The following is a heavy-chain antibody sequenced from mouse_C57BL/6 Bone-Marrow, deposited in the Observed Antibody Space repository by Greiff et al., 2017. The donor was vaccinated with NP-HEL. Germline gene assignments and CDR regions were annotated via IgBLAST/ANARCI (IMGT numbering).Heavy chain of an antibody. V-gene: IGHV1-72*01. D-gene: IGHD2-1*01. CDR3: AKITIYYGNYEDAMDY. J-gene: IGHJ4*01. Sequence: QVQLQQSGAELVKPGASVKLSCKASGYTFTSYWMHWVKQRPGRGLEWIGRIDPNSGGTKYNEKFKSKATLTVDKPSSTAYMQLRSLTSEDSAVDYCAKITIYYGNYEDAMDYWGQGTSVTVSS. CDR1: GYTFTSYW. CDR2: IDPNSGGT.